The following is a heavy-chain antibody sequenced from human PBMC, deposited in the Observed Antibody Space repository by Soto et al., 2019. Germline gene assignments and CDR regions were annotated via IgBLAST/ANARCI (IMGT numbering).Heavy chain of an antibody. D-gene: IGHD2-15*01. Sequence: ASVKVSCKASGYTFTSYGISWVRQAPGQGLEWMGWISAYNGNTNYAQKLQGRVTMTTDTSTSTAYMELRSLRSDDTAVYYCARDKEVVVEAANLGLCAFDIWGQGTMVTVSS. CDR3: ARDKEVVVEAANLGLCAFDI. V-gene: IGHV1-18*01. J-gene: IGHJ3*02. CDR2: ISAYNGNT. CDR1: GYTFTSYG.